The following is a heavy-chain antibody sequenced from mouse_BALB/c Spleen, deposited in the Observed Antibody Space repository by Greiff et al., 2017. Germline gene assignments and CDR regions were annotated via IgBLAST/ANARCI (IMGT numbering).Heavy chain of an antibody. J-gene: IGHJ3*01. D-gene: IGHD2-1*01. CDR3: ARQGYGNYLFAY. V-gene: IGHV5-12-2*01. CDR2: ISNGGGST. Sequence: DVKLVESGGGLVQPGGSLKLSCAASGFTFSSYTMSWVRQTPEKRLEWVAYISNGGGSTYYPDTVKGRFTISRDNAKNTLYLQMSSLKSEDTAMYYCARQGYGNYLFAYWGQGTLVTVSA. CDR1: GFTFSSYT.